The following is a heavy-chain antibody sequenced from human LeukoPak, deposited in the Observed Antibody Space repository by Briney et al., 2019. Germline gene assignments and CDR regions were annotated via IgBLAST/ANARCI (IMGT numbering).Heavy chain of an antibody. CDR3: ARESSGYFY. CDR1: GFTLSTYS. Sequence: GGSLRLSCAASGFTLSTYSMNWVRQAPGKGLEWVSSISSGSSFIYYADSVKGRFTISRDNAKNSLFLQMNRLRAEDTAVYYCARESSGYFYWGQGTLVTVSS. V-gene: IGHV3-21*01. D-gene: IGHD3-22*01. J-gene: IGHJ4*02. CDR2: ISSGSSFI.